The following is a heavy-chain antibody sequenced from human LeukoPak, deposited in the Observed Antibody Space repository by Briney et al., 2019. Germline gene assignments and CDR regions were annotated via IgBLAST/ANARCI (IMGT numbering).Heavy chain of an antibody. J-gene: IGHJ4*02. CDR2: ISYDGSNK. Sequence: PGRSLRLSCAASGFTFSSYAMHWVRQAPGKGLEWVAVISYDGSNKYYADSVKGRFTISRDNSKNTLNLQMNSLRAEDTAVYYCARDASTYYYDSSGYSPFDYWGQGTLVTVSS. D-gene: IGHD3-22*01. CDR1: GFTFSSYA. V-gene: IGHV3-30-3*01. CDR3: ARDASTYYYDSSGYSPFDY.